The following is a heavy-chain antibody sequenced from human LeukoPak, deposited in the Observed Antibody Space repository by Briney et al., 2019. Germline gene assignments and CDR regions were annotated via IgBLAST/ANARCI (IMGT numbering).Heavy chain of an antibody. V-gene: IGHV3-7*03. CDR2: IKQDRSEK. CDR3: AREGTAKKDY. D-gene: IGHD1-14*01. J-gene: IGHJ4*02. Sequence: GGSLRLSCAASGFMFSSYWMSWVRQAPGKGLEWVANIKQDRSEKYYVDSVKGRFTVSRDNARNSLYLQMNSLSPEDTAVYYCAREGTAKKDYWGQGTLVTVSS. CDR1: GFMFSSYW.